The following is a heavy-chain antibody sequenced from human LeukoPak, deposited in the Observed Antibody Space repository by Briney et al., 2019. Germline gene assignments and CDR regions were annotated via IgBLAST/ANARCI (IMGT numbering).Heavy chain of an antibody. Sequence: PGRSLRPSCAASGYTFSNYAMHSVRPAPDKGLERVTVISYDGSNKYYADSVKGRFTISRDNSKNTLYLQMNSLRPEDTAVYYCARDSGFSGTQRGEYWGQGTLVTVSS. CDR1: GYTFSNYA. J-gene: IGHJ4*02. D-gene: IGHD3/OR15-3a*01. V-gene: IGHV3-30*04. CDR3: ARDSGFSGTQRGEY. CDR2: ISYDGSNK.